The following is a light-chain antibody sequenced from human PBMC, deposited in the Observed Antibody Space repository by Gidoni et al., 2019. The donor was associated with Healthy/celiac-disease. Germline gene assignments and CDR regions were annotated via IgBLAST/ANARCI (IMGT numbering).Light chain of an antibody. Sequence: DIQMTQSPSSLSASVGDRVTITCRASQSISSYLNWYQQKPGKAPKLLIYAASSLQSGVPSRFSGSGSGTEFTLTISSLQPEDFANYYCQQSYSTLTFGGGTKVEIK. J-gene: IGKJ4*01. CDR2: AAS. CDR1: QSISSY. CDR3: QQSYSTLT. V-gene: IGKV1-39*01.